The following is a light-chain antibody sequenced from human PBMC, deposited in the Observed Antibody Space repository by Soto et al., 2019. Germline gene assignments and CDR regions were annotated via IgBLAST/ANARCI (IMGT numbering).Light chain of an antibody. CDR3: QHYGSSLYT. CDR2: GAS. Sequence: EIVMTQSPPTLSVSPGDGATLACRASQSLRSNLAWYQHKPGQAPRLLIYGASNRATGIPDRFSGSGSGTDFTLTISRLEPEDSAVYYCQHYGSSLYTFGQGTKLEIK. J-gene: IGKJ2*01. CDR1: QSLRSN. V-gene: IGKV3-20*01.